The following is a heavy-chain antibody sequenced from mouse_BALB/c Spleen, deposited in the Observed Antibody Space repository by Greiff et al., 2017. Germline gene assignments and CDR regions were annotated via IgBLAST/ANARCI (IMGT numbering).Heavy chain of an antibody. D-gene: IGHD1-1*02. J-gene: IGHJ1*01. Sequence: DVQLVESGGGLVQPGGSRKLSCAASGFTFSSFGMHWVRQAPEKGLEWVAYISSGSSTIYYADTVKGRFTISRDNPKNTLFLQMTSLRSEDTAMYYCARSPDYGWYFDVWGAGTTVTVSS. V-gene: IGHV5-17*02. CDR3: ARSPDYGWYFDV. CDR1: GFTFSSFG. CDR2: ISSGSSTI.